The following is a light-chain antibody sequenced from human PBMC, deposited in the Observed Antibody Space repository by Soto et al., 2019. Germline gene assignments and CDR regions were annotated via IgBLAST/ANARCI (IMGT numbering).Light chain of an antibody. J-gene: IGKJ2*01. V-gene: IGKV1-5*03. CDR3: QQYNTYPYT. CDR2: KAS. CDR1: QSISSW. Sequence: DIQMTQSPSTLSASVGDRVTITCRASQSISSWLAWYQQKPGKAPKVLIYKASSLESGVPSRFSGSRSGTEFTLTISSLQPDDFATYSCQQYNTYPYTFGQGTKLEIK.